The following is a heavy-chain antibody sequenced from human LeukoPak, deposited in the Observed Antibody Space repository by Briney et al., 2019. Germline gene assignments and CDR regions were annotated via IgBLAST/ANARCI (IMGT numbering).Heavy chain of an antibody. CDR3: AGVSLAGYQQDYYYGMDV. V-gene: IGHV1-8*01. CDR1: GYTFTIYD. CDR2: MNPNSGNT. J-gene: IGHJ6*02. Sequence: GASVTVSFTASGYTFTIYDINWVRQATGQGLEWMGWMNPNSGNTGYAQKFQGRVTMTRNTSISTAYMELSSLRSEDTAVYYCAGVSLAGYQQDYYYGMDVWGQGTTVTVSS. D-gene: IGHD6-19*01.